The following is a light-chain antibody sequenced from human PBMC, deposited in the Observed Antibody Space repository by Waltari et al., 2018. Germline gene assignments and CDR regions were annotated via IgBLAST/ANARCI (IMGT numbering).Light chain of an antibody. J-gene: IGKJ1*01. CDR1: QNITRY. CDR3: QQTHGRPWT. V-gene: IGKV1-39*01. CDR2: AGS. Sequence: DIHMTQSPSSLSASVGDKVSITCRASQNITRYLCWYHQRPGKAPKLLIYAGSTLRSGVPSRFSGSGSGTDFTLTISFLEPEDFATYYCQQTHGRPWTFGQGTRVEI.